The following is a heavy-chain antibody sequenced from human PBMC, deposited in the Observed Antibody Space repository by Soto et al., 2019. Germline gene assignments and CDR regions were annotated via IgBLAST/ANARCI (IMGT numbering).Heavy chain of an antibody. D-gene: IGHD3-3*01. CDR3: AIRIFGVEY. V-gene: IGHV3-23*01. Sequence: EVQLLESGGGLVQPGGSLRLSYAASGFTFSAYAMSWVRQAPGKGLEWVSAISGTSPSTYYADSVQGRFTISRDSSRKTLFLQMNTLRAEDTAVYFCAIRIFGVEYWGQGTQVTVSS. CDR2: ISGTSPST. CDR1: GFTFSAYA. J-gene: IGHJ4*02.